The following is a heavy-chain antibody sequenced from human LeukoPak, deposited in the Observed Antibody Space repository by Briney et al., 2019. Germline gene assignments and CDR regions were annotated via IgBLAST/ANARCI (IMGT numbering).Heavy chain of an antibody. CDR1: GGTFSSYA. J-gene: IGHJ6*04. CDR3: ARGPGFYVGDGRVDV. V-gene: IGHV1-69*04. D-gene: IGHD3-16*01. CDR2: IIPILGIA. Sequence: GSSVKVSCKASGGTFSSYAISWVRQAPGQGLEWMGRIIPILGIANYAQKFQGRVTITADESTSTAYMELSGLRSEDTAVYYCARGPGFYVGDGRVDVWGKGTTVTVSS.